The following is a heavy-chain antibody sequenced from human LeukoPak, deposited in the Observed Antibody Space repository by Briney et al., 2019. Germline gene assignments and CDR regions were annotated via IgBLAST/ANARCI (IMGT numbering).Heavy chain of an antibody. Sequence: GASVKVSCKASGYTFTGYYMHWVRQAPGQGLEWMGWINPNSGGTNYAQKFQGRVTMTRDTSISTAYMELSRLRSDDTAVYYCARVHRVTMVRGAHGGYGMDVWGQGTTVTVSS. V-gene: IGHV1-2*02. CDR3: ARVHRVTMVRGAHGGYGMDV. CDR1: GYTFTGYY. D-gene: IGHD3-10*01. J-gene: IGHJ6*02. CDR2: INPNSGGT.